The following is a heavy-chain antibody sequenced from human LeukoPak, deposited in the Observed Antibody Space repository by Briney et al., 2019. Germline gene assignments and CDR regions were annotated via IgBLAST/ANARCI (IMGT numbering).Heavy chain of an antibody. V-gene: IGHV3-23*01. CDR2: ITASGATT. Sequence: PGGSLRLSCAASGFTVSSNYMSWVRQAPGKGLEWVSGITASGATTYYADSVKGRFTISRDNSKNTVYLQMNSLRAEDTAVYYCAKDGDDYVSYFDYWGQGTLVTVSS. CDR3: AKDGDDYVSYFDY. D-gene: IGHD3-16*01. CDR1: GFTVSSNY. J-gene: IGHJ4*02.